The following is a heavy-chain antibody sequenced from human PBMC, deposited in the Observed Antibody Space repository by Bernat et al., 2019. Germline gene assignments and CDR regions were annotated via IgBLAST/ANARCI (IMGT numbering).Heavy chain of an antibody. Sequence: EVQLLESGGGLVQPGGSLRLFCTASGFTFSTYAMTWVRQAPGKGLEWVSTITDRGGGPYYADSVKGRFTISRDNSKSTLYLQMNSLRAEDTALYYCAKGLASSWPGSDYWGQGTLVTVSS. CDR1: GFTFSTYA. D-gene: IGHD6-13*01. V-gene: IGHV3-23*01. CDR2: ITDRGGGP. CDR3: AKGLASSWPGSDY. J-gene: IGHJ4*02.